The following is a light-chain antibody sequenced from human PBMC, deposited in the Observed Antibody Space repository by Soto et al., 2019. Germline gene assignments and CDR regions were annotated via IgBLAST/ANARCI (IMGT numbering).Light chain of an antibody. CDR1: QGISSY. V-gene: IGKV1-27*01. CDR3: QKYNSAPFT. J-gene: IGKJ3*01. Sequence: DIQMNQSPSSLAASVGDRVTITCRASQGISSYLAWYQQKPGKVPKLLIYAASTLQSAVPSRFSGSGSRTDFTLTISSLQPEDVVTYYCQKYNSAPFTFGPGTKVDIK. CDR2: AAS.